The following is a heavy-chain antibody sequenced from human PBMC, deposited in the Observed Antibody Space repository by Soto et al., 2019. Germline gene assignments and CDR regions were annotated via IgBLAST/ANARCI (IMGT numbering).Heavy chain of an antibody. CDR1: GFTVSSNY. CDR2: IYSGGFT. V-gene: IGHV3-66*01. D-gene: IGHD2-8*01. CDR3: ARVLGFGVGYFDY. J-gene: IGHJ4*02. Sequence: EVQLVESGGGLVQPGGSLRLSCAASGFTVSSNYMSWVRQAPGKGLEWVSVIYSGGFTNYADSVKGRFTISRDNSKNTLYLQMNRLRAEDTAVYYCARVLGFGVGYFDYWGQGTLVTVSS.